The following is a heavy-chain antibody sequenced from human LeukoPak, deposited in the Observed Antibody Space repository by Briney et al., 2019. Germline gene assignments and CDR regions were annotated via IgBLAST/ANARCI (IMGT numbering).Heavy chain of an antibody. D-gene: IGHD6-6*01. CDR2: ISSSGSTI. J-gene: IGHJ4*02. V-gene: IGHV3-11*01. CDR3: ARANEYSSSSWGFDY. Sequence: GGSLRLSCAASGFTFSDYYISWIRQAPGKGLEWVSYISSSGSTIYYADSVKGRFTISRDNAKNSLYLQMNSLRAEDTAAYYCARANEYSSSSWGFDYWGQGTLVTVSS. CDR1: GFTFSDYY.